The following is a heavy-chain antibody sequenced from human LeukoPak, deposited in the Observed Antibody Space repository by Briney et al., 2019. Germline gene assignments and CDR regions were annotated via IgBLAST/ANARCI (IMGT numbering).Heavy chain of an antibody. D-gene: IGHD3-22*01. V-gene: IGHV3-9*01. CDR3: AKDIGRGYYDSSGYPDY. Sequence: GGSLRLSCAASGFTFDDYAMHWVRQAPGKGLEWVSGISWNSGSIGYADSVKGRFTISRDNAKNSLYLQMNSLRTEDTALYYCAKDIGRGYYDSSGYPDYWGQGTLVTVSS. J-gene: IGHJ4*02. CDR2: ISWNSGSI. CDR1: GFTFDDYA.